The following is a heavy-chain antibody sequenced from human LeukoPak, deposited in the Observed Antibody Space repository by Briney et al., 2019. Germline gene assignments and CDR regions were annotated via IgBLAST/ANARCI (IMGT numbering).Heavy chain of an antibody. Sequence: GGSLRLSCAASGFTFSSYSMNWVRQAPGKGLEWVSSISNSSSYIYYADSVKGRFTISRDNAKNSLYLQMNSLRAEDTAVYYCARGGIAVARGVDYWGQGTLVTVSS. CDR1: GFTFSSYS. CDR3: ARGGIAVARGVDY. D-gene: IGHD6-19*01. CDR2: ISNSSSYI. J-gene: IGHJ4*02. V-gene: IGHV3-21*01.